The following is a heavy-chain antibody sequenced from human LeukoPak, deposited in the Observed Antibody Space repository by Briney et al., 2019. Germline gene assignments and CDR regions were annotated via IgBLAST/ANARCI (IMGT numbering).Heavy chain of an antibody. J-gene: IGHJ4*02. Sequence: GGSLRLSCAASGFTFSSYSMNWVRQAPGKGLEWVSSISSSSSYIYYADSVKGRFTISRDNAKNSLYLQMNSLRTEDTAVYYCARVGIAVAVFDYWGQGTLVTVSS. D-gene: IGHD6-19*01. CDR3: ARVGIAVAVFDY. V-gene: IGHV3-21*01. CDR1: GFTFSSYS. CDR2: ISSSSSYI.